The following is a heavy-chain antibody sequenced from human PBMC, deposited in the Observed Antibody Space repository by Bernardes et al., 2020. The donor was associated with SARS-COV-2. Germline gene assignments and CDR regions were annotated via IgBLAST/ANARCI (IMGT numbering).Heavy chain of an antibody. Sequence: AAVKDSCKASGYTFTSYGISWVRQAPGQGLEWMGWISAYNGTTTYAQKLQGRVTMTTDTSTSTAYMELRSLRSDDTAVYYCARMGTMIVVVPPDYWGQGTLVTVSS. CDR2: ISAYNGTT. J-gene: IGHJ4*02. V-gene: IGHV1-18*01. D-gene: IGHD3-22*01. CDR3: ARMGTMIVVVPPDY. CDR1: GYTFTSYG.